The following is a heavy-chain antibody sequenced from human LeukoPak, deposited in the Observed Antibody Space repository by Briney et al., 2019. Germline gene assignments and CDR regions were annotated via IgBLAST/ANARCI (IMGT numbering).Heavy chain of an antibody. D-gene: IGHD1-26*01. CDR3: ARFKVGATSAFDY. CDR2: IYSGGGT. V-gene: IGHV3-66*01. CDR1: GLTVSGKY. Sequence: GGSLRLSCAASGLTVSGKYMSWGRQAPGKGLEWVSVIYSGGGTYYADSVKGRLTISRDNSKNTLYLQMNSLRAEDTAVYYCARFKVGATSAFDYWGQGTLVTVSS. J-gene: IGHJ4*02.